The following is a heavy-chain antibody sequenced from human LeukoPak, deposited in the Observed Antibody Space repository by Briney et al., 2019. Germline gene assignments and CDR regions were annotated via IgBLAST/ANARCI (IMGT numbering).Heavy chain of an antibody. CDR3: AKDNSGGAFDI. V-gene: IGHV3-33*06. CDR1: GFTFSSYG. Sequence: PGGSLRLSCAASGFTFSSYGMHWVRQAPGKGLEWVAVIWYDGSNKYYADSVKGRFTISRDNSKNTLYLQMNSLRAEDTAVYYCAKDNSGGAFDIWGQGTMVTASS. CDR2: IWYDGSNK. J-gene: IGHJ3*02. D-gene: IGHD4-23*01.